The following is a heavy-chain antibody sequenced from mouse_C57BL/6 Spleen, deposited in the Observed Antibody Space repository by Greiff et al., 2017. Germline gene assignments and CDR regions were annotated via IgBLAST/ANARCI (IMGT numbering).Heavy chain of an antibody. D-gene: IGHD1-1*01. CDR1: GFNIKDDY. CDR3: TTRGDGSSYGGYFDV. CDR2: IDPENGDT. J-gene: IGHJ1*03. Sequence: EVQLQQSGAELVRPGASVKLSCTASGFNIKDDYMHWVKQRPEQGLEWIGWIDPENGDTEYASKFQGKATITADTSSNTAYLQLSSLTSEDTAVYYCTTRGDGSSYGGYFDVWGTGTTVTVSS. V-gene: IGHV14-4*01.